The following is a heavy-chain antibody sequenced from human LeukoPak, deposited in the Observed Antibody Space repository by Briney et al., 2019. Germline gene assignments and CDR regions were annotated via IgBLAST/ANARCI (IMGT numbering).Heavy chain of an antibody. CDR2: INPSGGST. D-gene: IGHD3-22*01. CDR3: ARNSGYYYDSSGHSNYYYYGMDV. CDR1: GYTFTSYY. J-gene: IGHJ6*02. Sequence: ASVKVSCKASGYTFTSYYMHWVRQAPGQGLEWMGIINPSGGSTSYAQKFQGRVTMTRDTSTSTVYMELSSLRSEDTAVYYCARNSGYYYDSSGHSNYYYYGMDVWGQGTTVTVSS. V-gene: IGHV1-46*01.